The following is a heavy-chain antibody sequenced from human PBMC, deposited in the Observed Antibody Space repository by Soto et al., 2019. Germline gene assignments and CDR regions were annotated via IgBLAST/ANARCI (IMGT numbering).Heavy chain of an antibody. Sequence: GGFLRLSCAASGFTFNNYGLSWVRQAPGKGLEWVSLINSGGSTYYADSVKGRFTISRDNSKNTLYLQMNTLRAEDTAVYYCAKRIGFSNYYFDYWGQGTLVTVSS. CDR1: GFTFNNYG. V-gene: IGHV3-23*01. D-gene: IGHD7-27*01. CDR3: AKRIGFSNYYFDY. J-gene: IGHJ4*02. CDR2: INSGGST.